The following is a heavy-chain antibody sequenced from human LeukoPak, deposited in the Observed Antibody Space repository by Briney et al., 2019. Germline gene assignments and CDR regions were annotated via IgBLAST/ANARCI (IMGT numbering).Heavy chain of an antibody. CDR2: IYHSGTT. CDR1: DGSISSSSYH. J-gene: IGHJ4*02. CDR3: ASTGGY. D-gene: IGHD3-16*01. V-gene: IGHV4-39*01. Sequence: SETLSLTCTVSDGSISSSSYHWGWIRQPPGKGLEWIGSIYHSGTTYYNPSLEGRVTISVDTSKNQFSLKLSSVTAADTAVYYCASTGGYWGQGTLVTVSS.